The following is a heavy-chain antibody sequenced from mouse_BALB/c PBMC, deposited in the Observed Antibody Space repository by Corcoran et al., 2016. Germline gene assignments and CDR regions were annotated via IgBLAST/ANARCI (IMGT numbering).Heavy chain of an antibody. CDR3: ARWGLRLWYFDV. J-gene: IGHJ1*01. D-gene: IGHD2-4*01. CDR2: ISYDGSN. CDR1: GYSITSGYY. Sequence: DVQLQESGPGLVKPSQSLSLTCSVTGYSITSGYYWNWIRQFPGNKLEWMSYISYDGSNNYNPSLKNRISITRDTSKNQFFLKLNSVTTEDTATYYCARWGLRLWYFDVWGAGTTVTVSS. V-gene: IGHV3-6*02.